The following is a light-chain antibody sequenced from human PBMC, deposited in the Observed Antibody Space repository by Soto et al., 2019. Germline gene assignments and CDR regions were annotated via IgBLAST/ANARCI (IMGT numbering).Light chain of an antibody. J-gene: IGKJ5*01. CDR2: SAS. Sequence: DIQMTQSPSSLSASVGDRVTITCRASQNIDRSLSWYQQRPGQAPDLLIYSASNLQSGVPSRFSGGGSGTDFTLTISSLQPEDFVTYYCQQSYNAPMTPISFGQGTRLEI. V-gene: IGKV1-39*01. CDR1: QNIDRS. CDR3: QQSYNAPMTPIS.